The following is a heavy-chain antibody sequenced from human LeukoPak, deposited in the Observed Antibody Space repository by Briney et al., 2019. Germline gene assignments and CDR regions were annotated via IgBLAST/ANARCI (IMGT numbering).Heavy chain of an antibody. CDR2: INPNSGGT. CDR3: ARSSLPRMVYASLDY. Sequence: ASVKVSCKASGYTFTGYYMHWVRQAPGQGLEWMGWINPNSGGTNYAQKFQGRVTMTRDTSISTAYTELSRLRSDDTAVYYCARSSLPRMVYASLDYWGQGTLVTVSS. V-gene: IGHV1-2*02. J-gene: IGHJ4*02. D-gene: IGHD2-8*01. CDR1: GYTFTGYY.